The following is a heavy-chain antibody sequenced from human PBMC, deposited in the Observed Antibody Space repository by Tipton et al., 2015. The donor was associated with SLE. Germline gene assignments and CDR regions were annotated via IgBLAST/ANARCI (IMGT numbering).Heavy chain of an antibody. D-gene: IGHD6-19*01. J-gene: IGHJ4*02. CDR1: GGSFSGYY. V-gene: IGHV4-34*01. CDR3: ARYQGAVAIGY. CDR2: INHSGST. Sequence: TLSLTCAVYGGSFSGYYWSWIRQPPGKGLEWIGEINHSGSTNYNPSLKSRVTISVDTSKNQFSLKLSSVTAADTAVYYCARYQGAVAIGYWGQGTLVTVSS.